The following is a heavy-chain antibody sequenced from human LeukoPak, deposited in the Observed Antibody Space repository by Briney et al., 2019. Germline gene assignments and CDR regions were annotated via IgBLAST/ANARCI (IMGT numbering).Heavy chain of an antibody. CDR2: ISASGGDT. Sequence: GGSLRLSCAASGFSFSTYSFSWVRQAPGKGLEWVSGISASGGDTFYADSVKGRFTISRDNSKNTLYLQMNSLRAEDTAVYYCAKGGLRWDYYFDYWGQGTLVTVSS. V-gene: IGHV3-23*01. D-gene: IGHD4-23*01. J-gene: IGHJ4*02. CDR1: GFSFSTYS. CDR3: AKGGLRWDYYFDY.